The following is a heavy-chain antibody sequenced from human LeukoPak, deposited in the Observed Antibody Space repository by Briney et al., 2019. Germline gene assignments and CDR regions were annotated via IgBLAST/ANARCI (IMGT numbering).Heavy chain of an antibody. J-gene: IGHJ4*02. Sequence: GGSLRLSCAASGFTFSSYGMHWVRQAPGKGLEWVAVISYDGSNKYYADSVKGRFTISRDNSKNTLYLQMNSLRAEDTAVYYCARASPRAPFDYWGQGTLVTVSS. V-gene: IGHV3-30*03. CDR1: GFTFSSYG. CDR2: ISYDGSNK. CDR3: ARASPRAPFDY.